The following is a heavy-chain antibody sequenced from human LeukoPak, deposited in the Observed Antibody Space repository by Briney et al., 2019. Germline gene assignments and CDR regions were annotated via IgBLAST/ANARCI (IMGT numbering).Heavy chain of an antibody. CDR1: GGTFSSYA. CDR3: ARGMGAPYYYYYYMDV. V-gene: IGHV1-69*05. J-gene: IGHJ6*03. CDR2: IIPIFGTA. D-gene: IGHD1-26*01. Sequence: ASVKVSCEASGGTFSSYAISWVRQAPGQGLEWMGRIIPIFGTANYAQKFQGRVTITTDESTSTAYMELSSLRSEDTAVYYCARGMGAPYYYYYYMDVWGKGTTVTVSS.